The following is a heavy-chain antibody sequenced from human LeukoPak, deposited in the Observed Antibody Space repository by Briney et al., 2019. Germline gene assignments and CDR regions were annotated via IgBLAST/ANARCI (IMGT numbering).Heavy chain of an antibody. CDR2: ISNSGTIM. J-gene: IGHJ4*02. D-gene: IGHD2-8*02. CDR3: TLVPLG. CDR1: GFTFSSYS. Sequence: PGGSLRLSCAASGFTFSSYSMNWVRQAPGKGLEWTSYISNSGTIMYYADSVKGRFTISRDDAKSSLYLQLNSLRAEDTAVYYCTLVPLGWGQGTLVTVSS. V-gene: IGHV3-48*04.